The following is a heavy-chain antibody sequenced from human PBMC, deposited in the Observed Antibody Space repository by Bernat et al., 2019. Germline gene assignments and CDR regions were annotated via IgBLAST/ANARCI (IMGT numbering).Heavy chain of an antibody. CDR3: ARTLSGRGIAVAGESDY. D-gene: IGHD6-19*01. J-gene: IGHJ4*02. CDR2: ISSSSSYT. V-gene: IGHV3-11*05. CDR1: GFTFSDYY. Sequence: QVQLVESGGGLVKPGGSLRLSCAASGFTFSDYYMSWIRQAPGKGLEWVSYISSSSSYTNYADSVKGRFTISRDNAKNSLYLQMNSLRAEDTAVYYYARTLSGRGIAVAGESDYWGQGTLVTVSS.